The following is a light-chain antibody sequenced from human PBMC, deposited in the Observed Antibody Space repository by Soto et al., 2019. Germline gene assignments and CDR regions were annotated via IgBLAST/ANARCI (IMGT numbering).Light chain of an antibody. V-gene: IGLV2-14*01. J-gene: IGLJ2*01. Sequence: QSALTQPASVSGSPGQSITISCTGTSSDVGGYNHVSWYQQHPGKAPKLMIYDVSNRPSGVSNRFSGSKSGNTASLTISGLQAEDEAAYYCSSYTSSSTLVVFGGGTKLTVL. CDR2: DVS. CDR3: SSYTSSSTLVV. CDR1: SSDVGGYNH.